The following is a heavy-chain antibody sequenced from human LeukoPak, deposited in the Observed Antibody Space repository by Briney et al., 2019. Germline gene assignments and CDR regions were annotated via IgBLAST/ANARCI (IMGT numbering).Heavy chain of an antibody. D-gene: IGHD6-13*01. CDR3: ARRPAGRAGFDL. CDR1: GYGFSSYW. CDR2: IFPHDSDT. J-gene: IGHJ3*01. Sequence: GESLKISCQGPGYGFSSYWIGWVRQMPGKGLEWMGVIFPHDSDTTYSPSFQGQISFSADRSINTAYLQWHSLKASDTAIYYCARRPAGRAGFDLWGQGTLVIVSA. V-gene: IGHV5-51*01.